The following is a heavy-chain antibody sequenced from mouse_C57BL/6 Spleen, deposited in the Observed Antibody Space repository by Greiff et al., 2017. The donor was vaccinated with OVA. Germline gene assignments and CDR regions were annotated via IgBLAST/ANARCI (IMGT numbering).Heavy chain of an antibody. D-gene: IGHD2-3*01. CDR3: ARDRDGYRYFDV. J-gene: IGHJ1*03. V-gene: IGHV5-4*01. CDR2: ISDGGSYT. Sequence: EVQLQESGGGLVKPGGSLKLSCAASGFTFSSYAMSWVRQTPEKRLEWVATISDGGSYTYYPDNVKGRFTISRDNAKNNLYLQMSHLKSEDTAMYYCARDRDGYRYFDVWGTGTTVTVSS. CDR1: GFTFSSYA.